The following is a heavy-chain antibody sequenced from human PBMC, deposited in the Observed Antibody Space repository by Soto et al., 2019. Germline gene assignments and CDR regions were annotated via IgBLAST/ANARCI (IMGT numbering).Heavy chain of an antibody. CDR2: IIPIFGTA. Sequence: SVKVSCKASGGTFSSYAISWVRQAPGQGLEWMGGIIPIFGTANYAQKFQGRVTITADESTGTAYMELSSLRSEDTAVYYCARDKSVVGVLRIAAAESGYYYYGMDVWGQGTTVTVSS. V-gene: IGHV1-69*13. CDR1: GGTFSSYA. CDR3: ARDKSVVGVLRIAAAESGYYYYGMDV. D-gene: IGHD6-13*01. J-gene: IGHJ6*02.